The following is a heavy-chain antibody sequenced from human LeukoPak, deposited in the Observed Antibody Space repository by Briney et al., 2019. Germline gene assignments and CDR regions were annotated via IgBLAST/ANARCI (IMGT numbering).Heavy chain of an antibody. CDR2: INPNSGGT. Sequence: ASVKVSCKASGYTFTGYYMHWVRQAPGQGLEWIGRINPNSGGTNYAQKFQGRVTMTRDTSISTAYMELSRLRSDDTAVYYCARITMVRGVKGMYYYYYMDVWGKGTTVTVSS. V-gene: IGHV1-2*06. CDR3: ARITMVRGVKGMYYYYYMDV. D-gene: IGHD3-10*01. J-gene: IGHJ6*03. CDR1: GYTFTGYY.